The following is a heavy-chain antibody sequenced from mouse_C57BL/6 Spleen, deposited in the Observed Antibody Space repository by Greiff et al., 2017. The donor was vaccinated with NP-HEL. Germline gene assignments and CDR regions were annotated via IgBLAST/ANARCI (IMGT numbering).Heavy chain of an antibody. V-gene: IGHV1-26*01. Sequence: VQLKQSGPELVKPGASVKISCKASGYTFTDYYMNWVKQSHGKSLEWIGDINPNNGGTSYNQKFKGKATLTVDKSSSTAYMELRSLTSEDSAVYYCAREDGYDLMDYWGQGTSVTVSS. CDR3: AREDGYDLMDY. J-gene: IGHJ4*01. D-gene: IGHD2-2*01. CDR2: INPNNGGT. CDR1: GYTFTDYY.